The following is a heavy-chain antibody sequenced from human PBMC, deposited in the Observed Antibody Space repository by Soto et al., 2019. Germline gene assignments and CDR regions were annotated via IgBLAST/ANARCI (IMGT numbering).Heavy chain of an antibody. CDR2: TYYRSKWYN. Sequence: SQTLSLTCAISGDSVSSNSAAWNWIRQSPSRGLEWLGRTYYRSKWYNDYAVSVKSRITINPDTSKNQFSLQLSSVTPEDTAVYYCARDSTLGYCSGGSCFDYWGQGTLVTVSS. V-gene: IGHV6-1*01. CDR3: ARDSTLGYCSGGSCFDY. J-gene: IGHJ4*02. CDR1: GDSVSSNSAA. D-gene: IGHD2-15*01.